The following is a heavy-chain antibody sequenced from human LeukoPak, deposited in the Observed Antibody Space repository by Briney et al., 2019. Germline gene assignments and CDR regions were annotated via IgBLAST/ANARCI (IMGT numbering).Heavy chain of an antibody. CDR2: INPSGGST. V-gene: IGHV1-46*01. CDR1: GYTFTSYY. D-gene: IGHD2-21*02. Sequence: ASVKVSCKASGYTFTSYYMHWVRQPPGQGPEGMGIINPSGGSTSYAQKFQGRVTMTRDTSTNTVYMELSSLRSEDTAVYYCARDFCGGDCYSPDDWGQGTLVTVSS. CDR3: ARDFCGGDCYSPDD. J-gene: IGHJ4*02.